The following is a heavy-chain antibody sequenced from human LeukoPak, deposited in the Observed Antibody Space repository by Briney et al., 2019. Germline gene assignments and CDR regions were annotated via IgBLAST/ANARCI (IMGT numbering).Heavy chain of an antibody. CDR2: IYYSGST. D-gene: IGHD3-22*01. J-gene: IGHJ4*02. CDR1: GGSISSYY. V-gene: IGHV4-59*08. Sequence: SETLSLTCTVSGGSISSYYWSWIRQPPGKGLEWIGYIYYSGSTNYNPSLKSRVTISVDTSKNQFSLKLLSVTAADTAVYYCARAQDFSDSSGPNYLDFWGQGILVTVSS. CDR3: ARAQDFSDSSGPNYLDF.